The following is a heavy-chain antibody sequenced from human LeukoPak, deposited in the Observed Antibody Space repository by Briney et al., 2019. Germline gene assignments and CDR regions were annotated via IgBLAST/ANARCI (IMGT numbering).Heavy chain of an antibody. CDR2: INHSGST. CDR1: GGSFSGYY. CDR3: ARPPGYSSGWYGGYFDY. Sequence: KPSETLSLTCAVYGGSFSGYYWSWIRQPPGKGLEWIGEINHSGSTNYNPSLKSRVTISVDTSKNQFSLKLSSVTAADTAVYYCARPPGYSSGWYGGYFDYWGQGTLVTVSS. V-gene: IGHV4-34*01. D-gene: IGHD6-19*01. J-gene: IGHJ4*02.